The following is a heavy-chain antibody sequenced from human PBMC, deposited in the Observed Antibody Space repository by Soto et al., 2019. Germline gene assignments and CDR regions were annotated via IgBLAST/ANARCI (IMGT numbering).Heavy chain of an antibody. CDR1: GGTFSSYA. Sequence: QVQLVQSGAEVKKPGSSVKVSCKASGGTFSSYAISWVRQAPGQGLEWMGGIIAIFGTANYAQKFQGRVTITADESTSTAYMELSSLRSEDTAVYYCARALEDIVVVVAAPPGGGAFDIWGQGTMVTVSS. V-gene: IGHV1-69*01. CDR2: IIAIFGTA. CDR3: ARALEDIVVVVAAPPGGGAFDI. D-gene: IGHD2-15*01. J-gene: IGHJ3*02.